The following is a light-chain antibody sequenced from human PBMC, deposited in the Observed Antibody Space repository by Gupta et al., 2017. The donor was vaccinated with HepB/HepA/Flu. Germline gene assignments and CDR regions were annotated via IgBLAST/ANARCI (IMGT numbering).Light chain of an antibody. V-gene: IGKV3-15*01. J-gene: IGKJ1*01. CDR3: QQYNSWPPWT. Sequence: EIVMTQSPATLSVSPGERATLSCRASQSVSSNLAWYQQKPGQAPRLLIYGASTRATGIPARFSGSGSGTEFTLTISRRQSEDFAVYYCQQYNSWPPWTFGHGTKVDIK. CDR2: GAS. CDR1: QSVSSN.